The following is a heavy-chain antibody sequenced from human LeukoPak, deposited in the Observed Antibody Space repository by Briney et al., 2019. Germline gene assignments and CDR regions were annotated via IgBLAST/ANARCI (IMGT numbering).Heavy chain of an antibody. CDR2: FDPEDGET. Sequence: ASVKVSCKVSGHTLTELSMHWVRQAPGKGLEWMGGFDPEDGETIYAQKFQGRVTMTEDTSTDTAYMELSSLRSEDTAVYYCATERGSSGYPDYWGQGTLVTVSS. CDR1: GHTLTELS. V-gene: IGHV1-24*01. CDR3: ATERGSSGYPDY. D-gene: IGHD3-22*01. J-gene: IGHJ4*02.